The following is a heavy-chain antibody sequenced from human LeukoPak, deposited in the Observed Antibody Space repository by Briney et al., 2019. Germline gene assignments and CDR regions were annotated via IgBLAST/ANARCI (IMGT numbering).Heavy chain of an antibody. J-gene: IGHJ3*02. V-gene: IGHV5-51*01. D-gene: IGHD3-22*01. CDR1: GYSFTSYW. Sequence: GESLKISCKGSGYSFTSYWIGWVRQMPGKGLEWMGIIYTGDSDTRYSPSFQGQVTISADKSISTAYLQWSSLKASDTAMYYCARRITMIVVVTPYDAFDIWGQGTMVTVSS. CDR3: ARRITMIVVVTPYDAFDI. CDR2: IYTGDSDT.